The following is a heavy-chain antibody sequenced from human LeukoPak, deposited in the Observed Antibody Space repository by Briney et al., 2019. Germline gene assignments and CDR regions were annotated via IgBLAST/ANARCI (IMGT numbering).Heavy chain of an antibody. CDR1: GFTFSSYA. Sequence: GGSLRLSCAASGFTFSSYAMSWVRQAPGKGLEWVSAISGSGGSTYYADSVKGWFTISRDNSKNTLYLQMNSLRAEDTAVYYCAKDLGRWEYQLPNNYWGQGTLVTVSS. D-gene: IGHD2-2*01. J-gene: IGHJ4*02. CDR3: AKDLGRWEYQLPNNY. V-gene: IGHV3-23*01. CDR2: ISGSGGST.